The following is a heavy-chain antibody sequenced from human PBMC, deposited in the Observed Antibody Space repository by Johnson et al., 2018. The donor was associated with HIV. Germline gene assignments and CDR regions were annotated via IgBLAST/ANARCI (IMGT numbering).Heavy chain of an antibody. J-gene: IGHJ3*02. D-gene: IGHD1-26*01. V-gene: IGHV3-30-3*01. CDR1: GFTFSTYA. CDR2: ISYDGSNK. CDR3: AKAWELLGRRAALDI. Sequence: VQLVESGGGVVQPGRSLRLSCAASGFTFSTYAMHWVRQAPGKGLEWVAVISYDGSNKYYADSVKGRFTISRDNSKNTLYLQMNSLRAEDTAVYYCAKAWELLGRRAALDIWGQGTMVTVSS.